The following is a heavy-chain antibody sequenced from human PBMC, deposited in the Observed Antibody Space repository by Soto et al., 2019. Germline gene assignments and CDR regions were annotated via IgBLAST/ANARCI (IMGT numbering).Heavy chain of an antibody. CDR1: GFTFGNYG. D-gene: IGHD3-3*01. J-gene: IGHJ4*02. Sequence: LRLSCAGSGFTFGNYGMHWLRQAPGKGLEWLTVISYDGGDRYYADSVKGRFTISRDNSKNTLYLQMNSLRAEDTAVYYCAKDVLDSWSGYLIDYWGQGTLVTVSS. V-gene: IGHV3-30*18. CDR3: AKDVLDSWSGYLIDY. CDR2: ISYDGGDR.